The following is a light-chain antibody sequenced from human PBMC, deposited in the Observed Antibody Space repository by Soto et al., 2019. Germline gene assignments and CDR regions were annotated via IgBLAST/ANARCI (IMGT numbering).Light chain of an antibody. J-gene: IGKJ5*01. CDR3: QQYVIVPIT. Sequence: EIVLTQSPGTLSLSPEERATLSCRASQSIGSSYLAWYQQKPGQAPRLLIYGASTRATGIPDRFSGSGSGTDFNLTINRVAHEDFAVYYCQQYVIVPITFGQGTRLEIK. CDR1: QSIGSSY. V-gene: IGKV3-20*01. CDR2: GAS.